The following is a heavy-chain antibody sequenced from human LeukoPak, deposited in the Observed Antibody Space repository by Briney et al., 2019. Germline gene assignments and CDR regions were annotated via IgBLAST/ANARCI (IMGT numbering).Heavy chain of an antibody. CDR3: AKDTRRRTYYDILTGYPEPIYYYYGMDV. V-gene: IGHV3-30*18. J-gene: IGHJ6*02. D-gene: IGHD3-9*01. Sequence: PGGSLRLSCAASGFTFSSYGMHWVRQAPGKGLEWVAVISYDGSNKYYADSVKGRFTISRDNSKNTLYLQMNSLRAEDTAVYYCAKDTRRRTYYDILTGYPEPIYYYYGMDVWGQGTTVTVSS. CDR2: ISYDGSNK. CDR1: GFTFSSYG.